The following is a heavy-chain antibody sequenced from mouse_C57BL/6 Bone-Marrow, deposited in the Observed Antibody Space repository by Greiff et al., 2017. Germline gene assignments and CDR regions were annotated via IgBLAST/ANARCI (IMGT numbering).Heavy chain of an antibody. V-gene: IGHV1-55*01. CDR2: IYPGSGST. CDR1: GYTFTSYW. Sequence: QVQLQQPGAELVKPGASVKMSCKASGYTFTSYWITWVKQRPGQGLEWIGDIYPGSGSTNYTAKFKSKATLTVDTSSSTAYMQLSSLTSEDSAVYYCARGGYAMDYWGQGTSVTVSS. J-gene: IGHJ4*01. CDR3: ARGGYAMDY.